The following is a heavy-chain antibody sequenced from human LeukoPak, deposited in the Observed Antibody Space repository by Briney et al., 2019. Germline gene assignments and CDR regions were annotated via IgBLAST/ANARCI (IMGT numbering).Heavy chain of an antibody. D-gene: IGHD3-22*01. Sequence: GASVKVSCKASGYTFTSYDINWVRQATGQGLEWMGWMNPNSGNTGYAQKFQGRVTITRNTSISTAYMELSSLRSEDTAVYYCARSTPKYYYDSSGYYGYWGQGTLDTVSS. CDR1: GYTFTSYD. J-gene: IGHJ4*02. CDR2: MNPNSGNT. CDR3: ARSTPKYYYDSSGYYGY. V-gene: IGHV1-8*03.